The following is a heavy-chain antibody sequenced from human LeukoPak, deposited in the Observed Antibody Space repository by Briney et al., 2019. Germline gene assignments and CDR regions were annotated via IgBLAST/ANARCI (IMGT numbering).Heavy chain of an antibody. V-gene: IGHV3-7*03. D-gene: IGHD2-15*01. Sequence: PGGSLRLSCAASGFTFSSQWMSWVRQAPGKGLEWVANIKQDGSEKYYVDSVKGRFTISRDNAKNTLYLQMNSLRGEDTAVYYCAKDRTDRGYWGRGTLVTVSS. J-gene: IGHJ4*02. CDR1: GFTFSSQW. CDR2: IKQDGSEK. CDR3: AKDRTDRGY.